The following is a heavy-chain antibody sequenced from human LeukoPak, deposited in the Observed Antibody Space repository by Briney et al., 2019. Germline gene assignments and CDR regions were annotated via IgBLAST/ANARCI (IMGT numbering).Heavy chain of an antibody. J-gene: IGHJ5*02. Sequence: GSLRLSCAASGFTFSSYSMNWVRQAPGKGLEWISYITSDASTKSYADSVKGRFTISRNNDRNSLYLQMNSLRAEDTAMYYRARGNLGAFDPWGQGTLVTVSS. CDR3: ARGNLGAFDP. CDR1: GFTFSSYS. V-gene: IGHV3-48*01. D-gene: IGHD1-26*01. CDR2: ITSDASTK.